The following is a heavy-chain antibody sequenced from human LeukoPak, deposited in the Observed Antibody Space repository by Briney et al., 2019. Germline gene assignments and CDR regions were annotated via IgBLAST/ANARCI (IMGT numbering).Heavy chain of an antibody. CDR2: IWYDGTDG. V-gene: IGHV3-30*04. Sequence: PGGSLRLSCADSGFTFSSYTMHWVRQAPGKGLEWVALIWYDGTDGFYADSVKGRFSISRDNSKSSLYLQMNSLRPEDTAVYYCAREVGSGSSALDDWGQGTLVGVSS. D-gene: IGHD3-10*01. CDR3: AREVGSGSSALDD. J-gene: IGHJ4*02. CDR1: GFTFSSYT.